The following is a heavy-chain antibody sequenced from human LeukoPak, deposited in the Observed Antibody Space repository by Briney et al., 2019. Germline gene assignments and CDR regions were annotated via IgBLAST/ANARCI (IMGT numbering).Heavy chain of an antibody. Sequence: ASVKVSCKASGYTFTGYYMHWVRQAPGQGLEWMGWINPNSGGTNYAQKFQGRVTMTRDTSISTAYMELSRLRSDDTAVYYCARGRVGIAVAGINWCQGTLVTVSS. CDR1: GYTFTGYY. V-gene: IGHV1-2*02. J-gene: IGHJ4*02. CDR3: ARGRVGIAVAGIN. CDR2: INPNSGGT. D-gene: IGHD6-19*01.